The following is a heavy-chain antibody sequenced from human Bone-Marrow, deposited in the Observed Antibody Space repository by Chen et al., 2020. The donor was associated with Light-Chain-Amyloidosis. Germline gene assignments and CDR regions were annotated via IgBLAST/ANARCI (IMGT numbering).Heavy chain of an antibody. Sequence: EEQLVESGGGLVKPGGSLRLSCAASGFNFSNFGMNWVRQAPGKGLEWVSSVSRTSEYIYYADSVKGQFTVSRDNAKNTLYLQMNSLRAEDTAIYYCARAKIPARGWELSMHLFDNWGQGALVTVSS. CDR3: ARAKIPARGWELSMHLFDN. CDR2: VSRTSEYI. J-gene: IGHJ4*02. V-gene: IGHV3-21*02. D-gene: IGHD3-16*02. CDR1: GFNFSNFG.